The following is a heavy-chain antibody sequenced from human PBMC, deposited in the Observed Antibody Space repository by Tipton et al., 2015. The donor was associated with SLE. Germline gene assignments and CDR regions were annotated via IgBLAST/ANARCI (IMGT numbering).Heavy chain of an antibody. Sequence: TLSFTCTVYAGPFSGYYWSWIRQPPGKGLEWIGEINHSGSTTYNPSLKSRVTISVDTSKNQFSLKLSSVTAADTAVYYCAREVGATLEHWGQGTLVTVSS. J-gene: IGHJ1*01. V-gene: IGHV4-34*01. D-gene: IGHD1-26*01. CDR1: AGPFSGYY. CDR3: AREVGATLEH. CDR2: INHSGST.